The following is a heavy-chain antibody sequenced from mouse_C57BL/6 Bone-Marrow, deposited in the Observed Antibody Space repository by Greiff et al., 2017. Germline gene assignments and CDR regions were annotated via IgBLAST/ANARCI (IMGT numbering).Heavy chain of an antibody. Sequence: VQLQQSGPELVKPGASVKISCKASGYTFTDYYMNWVKQSHGKSLEWIGDINPNNGGTSYNQKFKGKATLTVDKSSSTAYMELRSLTSEDSAVYYCASPLITTVVAPFAYWGQGTLVTVSA. V-gene: IGHV1-26*01. CDR3: ASPLITTVVAPFAY. CDR1: GYTFTDYY. D-gene: IGHD1-1*01. J-gene: IGHJ3*01. CDR2: INPNNGGT.